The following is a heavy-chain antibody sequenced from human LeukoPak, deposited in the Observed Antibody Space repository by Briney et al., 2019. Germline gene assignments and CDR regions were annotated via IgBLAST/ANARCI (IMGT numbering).Heavy chain of an antibody. Sequence: GYADSVKGRFTISRDNAKNSLYLQMNSLRAEDTALYYCAKGPKGNLNYFDYWGQGTLVTVSS. D-gene: IGHD3-10*01. V-gene: IGHV3-9*01. CDR3: AKGPKGNLNYFDY. J-gene: IGHJ4*02.